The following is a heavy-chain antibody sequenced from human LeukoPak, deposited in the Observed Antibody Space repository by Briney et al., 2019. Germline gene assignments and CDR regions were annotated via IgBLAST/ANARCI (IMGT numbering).Heavy chain of an antibody. CDR2: TYYRSKWYN. Sequence: SQTLSLTCAISGDSFSSNSAAWNWIRHSPSRGLEWLGRTYYRSKWYNDYAVSVKSRITINPDTSKNQFSLQLNSVTPEDTAVYYCARASITMVRGVIIEYFDYWGQGTLVTVSS. V-gene: IGHV6-1*01. CDR3: ARASITMVRGVIIEYFDY. D-gene: IGHD3-10*01. J-gene: IGHJ4*02. CDR1: GDSFSSNSAA.